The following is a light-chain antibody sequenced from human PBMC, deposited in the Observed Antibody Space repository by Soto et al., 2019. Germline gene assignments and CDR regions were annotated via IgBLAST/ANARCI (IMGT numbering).Light chain of an antibody. CDR1: QSISSY. Sequence: DIHMTQSPSSLSASVGYIFTITCRASQSISSYLNWYQQKPGKAPKLLIYAASSLQSGVPSRVSGSGSGTDFTLTISSLKPEDFATYYCQQSYSNPRTFGQGTKVDIK. CDR2: AAS. CDR3: QQSYSNPRT. V-gene: IGKV1-39*01. J-gene: IGKJ1*01.